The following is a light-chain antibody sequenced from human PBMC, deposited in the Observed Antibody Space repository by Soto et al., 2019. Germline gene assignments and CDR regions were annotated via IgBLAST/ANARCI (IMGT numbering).Light chain of an antibody. Sequence: QAVLTQPPSASGTPGQRVTISCSGSSSNIGRNTVNWYQQLPGVAPKLLIYDNNQRPSGVPDRFSGSKSGTSASLAISGLQSEDEADYYCASWDDSLNGVFGGGTKLTVL. CDR1: SSNIGRNT. V-gene: IGLV1-44*01. CDR3: ASWDDSLNGV. CDR2: DNN. J-gene: IGLJ2*01.